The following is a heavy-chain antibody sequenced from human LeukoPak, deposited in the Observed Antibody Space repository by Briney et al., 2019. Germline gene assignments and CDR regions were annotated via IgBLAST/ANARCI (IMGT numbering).Heavy chain of an antibody. Sequence: PGGSLRLSCATSGFTFSSYAMYWVRQAPGKGLEWVSSISSGGGCTYYADSVKGRFTISRDNSKNTLYLQMNSLRAEDTAVYSCAKDPRGSSNGLVLWGEGTLVSVPS. D-gene: IGHD3-10*01. V-gene: IGHV3-23*01. CDR3: AKDPRGSSNGLVL. CDR2: ISSGGGCT. CDR1: GFTFSSYA. J-gene: IGHJ5*02.